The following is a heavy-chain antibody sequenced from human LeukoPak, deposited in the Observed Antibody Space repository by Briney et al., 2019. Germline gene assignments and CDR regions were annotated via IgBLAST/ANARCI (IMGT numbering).Heavy chain of an antibody. J-gene: IGHJ4*02. V-gene: IGHV4-59*01. CDR2: VYYSGPT. CDR3: ANLVIHTSSGWHLDS. CDR1: RGSITTYY. D-gene: IGHD6-19*01. Sequence: SETLSLTCTVSRGSITTYYWSWIRQHPGNGLAWLGYVYYSGPTDYNPSLKSRISMSVDTSRNQFSLNLNSVTAADTAFYYCANLVIHTSSGWHLDSWGQGTLVTVSS.